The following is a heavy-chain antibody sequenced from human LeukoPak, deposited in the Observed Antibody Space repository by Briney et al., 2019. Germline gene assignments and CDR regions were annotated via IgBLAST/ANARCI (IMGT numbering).Heavy chain of an antibody. D-gene: IGHD3-16*02. CDR1: GFTFDDYA. CDR3: AKAFTFGGVIAPFDY. J-gene: IGHJ4*02. Sequence: GGSLRLSCAAPGFTFDDYAMHWVRQAPGKGLEWVSGISWNSGSIGYADSVKGRFTISRDNAKNSLYLQMNSLRAEDTALYYCAKAFTFGGVIAPFDYWGQGTLVTVSS. V-gene: IGHV3-9*01. CDR2: ISWNSGSI.